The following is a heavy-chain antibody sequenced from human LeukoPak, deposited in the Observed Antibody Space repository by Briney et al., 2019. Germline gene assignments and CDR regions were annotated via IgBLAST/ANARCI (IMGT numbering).Heavy chain of an antibody. J-gene: IGHJ4*02. Sequence: SETLSLTCTVSGGSIDSHQWSWIRQPPGKGLEWVAYVYYNGITKSNASLKSRVAISVDTSKNQFSLKLTSVTAADTAVYYCARQRAYGAYENDFWGQGTLVTVSS. CDR1: GGSIDSHQ. CDR2: VYYNGIT. V-gene: IGHV4-59*08. D-gene: IGHD2-21*01. CDR3: ARQRAYGAYENDF.